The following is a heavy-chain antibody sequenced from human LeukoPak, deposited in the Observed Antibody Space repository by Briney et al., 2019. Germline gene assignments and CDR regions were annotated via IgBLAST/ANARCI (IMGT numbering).Heavy chain of an antibody. CDR3: AKASGPYYDILTGYSAFDY. Sequence: GGSLRLSCTASGFTLRDYWMHWVRQAPGKGLVWVSRIDRDASPTNYADSVKGRFTISRDNARNTLYLQMNSLRAEDTAVYYCAKASGPYYDILTGYSAFDYWGQGTLVTVSS. V-gene: IGHV3-74*01. D-gene: IGHD3-9*01. CDR2: IDRDASPT. CDR1: GFTLRDYW. J-gene: IGHJ4*02.